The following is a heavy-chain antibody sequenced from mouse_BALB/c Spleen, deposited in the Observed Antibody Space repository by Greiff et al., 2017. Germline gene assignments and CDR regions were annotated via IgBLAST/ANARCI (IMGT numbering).Heavy chain of an antibody. D-gene: IGHD2-4*01. J-gene: IGHJ3*01. CDR2: IDPANGNT. CDR1: GFNIKDTY. CDR3: ARHDCDWAWFAD. V-gene: IGHV14-3*02. Sequence: VQLQQSGAELVKPGASVKLSCTASGFNIKDTYMHWVKQRPEQGLEWIGRIDPANGNTKYDPKFQGKATITADTSSNTAYLQLSSLTSEDTAVYYCARHDCDWAWFADWGQGTLVTVSA.